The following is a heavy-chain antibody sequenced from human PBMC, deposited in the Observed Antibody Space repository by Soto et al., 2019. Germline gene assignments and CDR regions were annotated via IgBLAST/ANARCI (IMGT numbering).Heavy chain of an antibody. Sequence: EVQLVESGGGLVQPGGSLRLSCAASGFTFCSYSMNWVRQAPGKGLEWVSYISSSSSTIYYADSVKGRFTISRDNAKNSLYLQMNSLRDEDTAVYYCARATLRLGELSLGYWGQGTLVTVSS. J-gene: IGHJ4*02. CDR2: ISSSSSTI. CDR3: ARATLRLGELSLGY. V-gene: IGHV3-48*02. D-gene: IGHD3-16*02. CDR1: GFTFCSYS.